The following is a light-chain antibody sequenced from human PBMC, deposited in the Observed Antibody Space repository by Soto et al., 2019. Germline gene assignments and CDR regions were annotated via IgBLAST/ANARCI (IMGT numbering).Light chain of an antibody. V-gene: IGKV3-11*01. CDR1: QSVSSY. CDR3: QQRFNWQVT. J-gene: IGKJ5*01. CDR2: GAS. Sequence: EIVLTQSPATLSLSPGERATLSCRASQSVSSYLAWYQQKPGQAPRLLIYGASSRTTGIPARFSGSGSGTDFTLTISSLEPEDFAVYYCQQRFNWQVTFGQGTRLEIK.